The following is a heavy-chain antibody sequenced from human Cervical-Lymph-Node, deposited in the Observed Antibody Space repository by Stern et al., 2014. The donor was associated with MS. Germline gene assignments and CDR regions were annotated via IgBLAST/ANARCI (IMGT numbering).Heavy chain of an antibody. Sequence: VQLVESGGGLVQPGGSLRLSCAASGFSFSSYWMSWVRQAPGKGLEWVANIKQDGSEEYYLDSVKGRFTISRDNAKNSLYLQMNSLRAEDTAFYSCARDLWFGERSLGYWGQGTLVTVSS. CDR1: GFSFSSYW. J-gene: IGHJ4*02. CDR3: ARDLWFGERSLGY. V-gene: IGHV3-7*01. D-gene: IGHD3-10*01. CDR2: IKQDGSEE.